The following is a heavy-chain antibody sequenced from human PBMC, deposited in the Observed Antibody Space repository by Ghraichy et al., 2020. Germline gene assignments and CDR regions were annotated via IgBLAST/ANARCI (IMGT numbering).Heavy chain of an antibody. Sequence: GESLNIYCTASGFTFSRYEMNWVRQAPGKGLEWVSYISASGGTKYADSVKGRFTISRDNAKNSLYLQMISLRAEDTAIYYCARDPDPGDPGFWGQGTLITVFS. J-gene: IGHJ4*02. CDR3: ARDPDPGDPGF. D-gene: IGHD7-27*01. V-gene: IGHV3-48*03. CDR2: ISASGGTK. CDR1: GFTFSRYE.